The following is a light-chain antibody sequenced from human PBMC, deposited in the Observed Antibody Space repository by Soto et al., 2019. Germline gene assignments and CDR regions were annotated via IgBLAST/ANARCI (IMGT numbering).Light chain of an antibody. CDR3: QSYDISLSVSVI. CDR2: GNS. CDR1: SSNIGAGYD. V-gene: IGLV1-40*01. J-gene: IGLJ2*01. Sequence: QSVLTQPPSVSGARGQRVTISCTGSSSNIGAGYDVQWYQQLPGAAPKLLIFGNSNRPSGVPDRFSGSRSGTSASLAITGLQAEDEADYFCQSYDISLSVSVIFGGGTKLTVL.